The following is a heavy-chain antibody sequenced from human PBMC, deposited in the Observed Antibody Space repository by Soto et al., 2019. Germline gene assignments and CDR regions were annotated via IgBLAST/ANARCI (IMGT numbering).Heavy chain of an antibody. Sequence: EVRLLESGGGLVQPGGSLRLSCVASGFTFSSFAMRWVRQAPGKGLEWVSVISGSGYSTYYADSVKGRFTISRDNSKNTLYLQMTSLRAEDSAVYYCAKDHSSDSFQPYCFDYWGQGTLITVSS. V-gene: IGHV3-23*01. CDR1: GFTFSSFA. J-gene: IGHJ4*02. D-gene: IGHD6-19*01. CDR3: AKDHSSDSFQPYCFDY. CDR2: ISGSGYST.